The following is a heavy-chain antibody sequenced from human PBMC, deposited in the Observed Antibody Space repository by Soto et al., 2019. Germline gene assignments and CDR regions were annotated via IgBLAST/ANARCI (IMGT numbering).Heavy chain of an antibody. V-gene: IGHV3-33*01. Sequence: GGSLRLSCAASGFTFSSYGMHWVRQAPGKGLEWVAVIWYDGSNKYYADSVKGRFTISRDNSKNTLYLQMNSLRAEDTAVYYCASSRPGQPLLSDYWGQGTLVTVSS. CDR1: GFTFSSYG. D-gene: IGHD2-21*02. CDR3: ASSRPGQPLLSDY. CDR2: IWYDGSNK. J-gene: IGHJ4*02.